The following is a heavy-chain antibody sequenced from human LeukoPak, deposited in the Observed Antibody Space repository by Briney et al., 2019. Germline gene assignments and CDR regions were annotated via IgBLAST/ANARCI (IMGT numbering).Heavy chain of an antibody. CDR3: ARETPAVRNNCFDP. CDR1: GGSISSGSYY. Sequence: SETLSLTCTVSGGSISSGSYYWGWVRQPPGKGLEWIGSVSYSGTTYYNTSLRSRVTISIDTSRNQFSLKLTSVTAADTAVYYCARETPAVRNNCFDPWGQGTLVTVSS. D-gene: IGHD2-2*01. J-gene: IGHJ5*02. CDR2: VSYSGTT. V-gene: IGHV4-39*02.